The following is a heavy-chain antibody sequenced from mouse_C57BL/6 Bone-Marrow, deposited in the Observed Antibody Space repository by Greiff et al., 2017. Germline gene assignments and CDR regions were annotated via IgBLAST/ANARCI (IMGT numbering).Heavy chain of an antibody. V-gene: IGHV1-59*01. CDR3: ARGQLRYYFDY. D-gene: IGHD3-2*02. CDR1: GYTFTCYW. CDR2: IDPSDSYT. Sequence: QVQLKQPGAELVRPGTSVKLSCKASGYTFTCYWMHWVQQRPGQGLEWIGVIDPSDSYTNYNQKFKGKATLTVDTSSSTAYMQLSSLTSEDSAVYYCARGQLRYYFDYWGKGTTLTVSS. J-gene: IGHJ2*01.